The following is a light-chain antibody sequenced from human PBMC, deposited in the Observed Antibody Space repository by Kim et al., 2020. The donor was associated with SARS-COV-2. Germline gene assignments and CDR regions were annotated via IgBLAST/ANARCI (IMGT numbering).Light chain of an antibody. Sequence: QSALTQPASVSGSPGQSITISCTGTSSDVGSYNLVSWYQQHPGNAPKLMIYEVSKRPSGVSNRFSGSKSGNTASLTISGLQAEDEADYHCCSYAGSSTSYVVFGGGTQLTVL. CDR2: EVS. J-gene: IGLJ2*01. CDR3: CSYAGSSTSYVV. V-gene: IGLV2-23*02. CDR1: SSDVGSYNL.